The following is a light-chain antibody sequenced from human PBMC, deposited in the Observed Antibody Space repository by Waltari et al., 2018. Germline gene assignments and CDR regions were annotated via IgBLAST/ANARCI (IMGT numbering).Light chain of an antibody. J-gene: IGKJ1*01. Sequence: DVAMTQSPLSLPVSLGQPASISCRSSQSLVHTDGHTYLNWFQQRPGQSPRRLIYKVSNRDSGVPDRFSGSGSDTAFTLKISRVEAEDVGIYYCMQATNWPLTFGQGTKVEIQ. CDR2: KVS. V-gene: IGKV2-30*02. CDR3: MQATNWPLT. CDR1: QSLVHTDGHTY.